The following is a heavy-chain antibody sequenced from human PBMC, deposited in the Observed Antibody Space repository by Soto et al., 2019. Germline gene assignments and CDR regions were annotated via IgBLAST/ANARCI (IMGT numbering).Heavy chain of an antibody. J-gene: IGHJ6*02. CDR2: IYYSGST. D-gene: IGHD2-15*01. CDR3: ARDSPTSGGKRTGGMDV. V-gene: IGHV4-39*07. Sequence: QLQLQETGPGLVKPSETLSLTCVVSGDSINSRYYFWDWIRQPPGKGLDWVGSIYYSGSTYYNPSLKSRVTISVDTSKNQFSLKLSSVTAADTAVYYCARDSPTSGGKRTGGMDVWGQGTTVTVSS. CDR1: GDSINSRYYF.